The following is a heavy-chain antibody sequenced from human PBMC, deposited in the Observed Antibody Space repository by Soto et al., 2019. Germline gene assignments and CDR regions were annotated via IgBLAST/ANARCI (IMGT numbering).Heavy chain of an antibody. V-gene: IGHV3-9*01. CDR3: AKDTQDILTGSITPLGAFDI. CDR2: ISWNSGSI. CDR1: GFTFDDYA. D-gene: IGHD3-9*01. J-gene: IGHJ3*02. Sequence: EVQLVESGGGLVQPGRSLRLSCAASGFTFDDYAMHWVRQAPGKGLEWVSGISWNSGSIGYADSVKGRFTISRDNAKNSLYLQMNSLRAEDTALYYCAKDTQDILTGSITPLGAFDIWGQGTMVTVSS.